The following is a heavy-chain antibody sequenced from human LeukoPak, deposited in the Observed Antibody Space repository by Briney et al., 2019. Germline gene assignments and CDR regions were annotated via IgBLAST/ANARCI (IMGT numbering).Heavy chain of an antibody. CDR1: GFSFSDYN. CDR2: ISYNGINE. V-gene: IGHV3-30*03. D-gene: IGHD3-3*01. Sequence: GGSLRLSCAASGFSFSDYNMHWVRQAPGKGLEWMAVISYNGINEYYADSVKGRFTISRDNAKNSLYLQMNSLRAEDTAVYYCARDTYYDFWSGPEGWGYYYYMDVWGKGTTVTVSS. CDR3: ARDTYYDFWSGPEGWGYYYYMDV. J-gene: IGHJ6*03.